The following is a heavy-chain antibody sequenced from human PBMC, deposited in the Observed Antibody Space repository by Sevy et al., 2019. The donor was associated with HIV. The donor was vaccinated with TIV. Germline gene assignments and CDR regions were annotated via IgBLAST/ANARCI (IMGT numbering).Heavy chain of an antibody. CDR2: IWSSSSYI. CDR1: GFSFYRFS. Sequence: GGSLRLSCIASGFSFYRFSMNWVRQAPGKGLEWVSSIWSSSSYIYYADSVKGRFTISRDNAKNSLYLQMNSLKVEDTAVYYCARDRTYGSFIDYWGQGTMVTVSS. CDR3: ARDRTYGSFIDY. J-gene: IGHJ4*02. V-gene: IGHV3-21*01. D-gene: IGHD3-10*01.